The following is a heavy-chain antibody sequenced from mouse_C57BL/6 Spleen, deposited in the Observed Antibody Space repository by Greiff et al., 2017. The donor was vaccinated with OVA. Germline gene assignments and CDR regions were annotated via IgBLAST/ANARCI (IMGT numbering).Heavy chain of an antibody. CDR1: GYTFTDYN. V-gene: IGHV1-22*01. J-gene: IGHJ4*01. D-gene: IGHD2-3*01. CDR2: INPNNGGT. CDR3: ARERYDGYFYAMDY. Sequence: VQLQQSGPELVQPGASVKMSCKASGYTFTDYNMHWVQQSHGKSLEWIGYINPNNGGTSYNQKFKGKATLTVNKSSSTAYMELRSLTAEDSAVYYCARERYDGYFYAMDYWGQGTSVTVSS.